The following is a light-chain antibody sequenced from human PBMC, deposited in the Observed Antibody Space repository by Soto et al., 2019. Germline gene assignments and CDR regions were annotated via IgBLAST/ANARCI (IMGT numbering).Light chain of an antibody. CDR2: EVS. CDR3: TSYTSSSTLYV. J-gene: IGLJ1*01. CDR1: SSDVGGYKF. V-gene: IGLV2-14*01. Sequence: QSVLTQPASVSGSPGQSITISCTGTSSDVGGYKFVSWYQQHPGKAPKLMIYEVSSRPSGVSNRFSGSKSGNTASLTISGLQAEHEADYYCTSYTSSSTLYVFGTGTKVTVL.